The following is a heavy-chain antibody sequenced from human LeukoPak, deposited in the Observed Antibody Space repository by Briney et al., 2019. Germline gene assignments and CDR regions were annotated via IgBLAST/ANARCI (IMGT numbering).Heavy chain of an antibody. CDR1: GGSLSSYY. D-gene: IGHD2-15*01. J-gene: IGHJ5*02. CDR3: ASTPRINCSGGSCYSSFWFDP. V-gene: IGHV4-59*12. Sequence: SETLSLTCTVSGGSLSSYYWSWIRQPPGKGLEWIGYIYYSGSTNYNPSLKSRVTISVDTSKNQFSLKLSSVTAADTAVYYCASTPRINCSGGSCYSSFWFDPWGQGTLVTVSS. CDR2: IYYSGST.